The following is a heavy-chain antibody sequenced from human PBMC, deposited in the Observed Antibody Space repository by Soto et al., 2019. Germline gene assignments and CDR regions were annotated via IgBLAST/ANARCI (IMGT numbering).Heavy chain of an antibody. V-gene: IGHV1-18*01. D-gene: IGHD6-19*01. J-gene: IGHJ4*02. CDR3: ARGVSGSGWYGPLDY. CDR1: GYTFTSYG. CDR2: ISAYNGNT. Sequence: EASVKVSCKASGYTFTSYGISWVRQAPGQGLEWMGWISAYNGNTNYSQKFQGRVTITTDTSTSTAYMELSSLRSEDTAVYYCARGVSGSGWYGPLDYWGQGTLVTVSS.